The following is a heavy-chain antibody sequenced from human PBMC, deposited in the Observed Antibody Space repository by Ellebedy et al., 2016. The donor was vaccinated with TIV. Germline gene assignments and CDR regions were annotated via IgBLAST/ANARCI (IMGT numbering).Heavy chain of an antibody. V-gene: IGHV3-11*04. CDR2: ISSSGSTI. Sequence: GESLKISCAASGFTFSDAWMNWVRQAPGKGLEWVSYISSSGSTIYYADSVKGRFTISRDNAKNSLYLQMNSLRAEDTAVYYCARDRRGSYFDYWGQGTLVTVSS. J-gene: IGHJ4*02. D-gene: IGHD1-26*01. CDR1: GFTFSDAW. CDR3: ARDRRGSYFDY.